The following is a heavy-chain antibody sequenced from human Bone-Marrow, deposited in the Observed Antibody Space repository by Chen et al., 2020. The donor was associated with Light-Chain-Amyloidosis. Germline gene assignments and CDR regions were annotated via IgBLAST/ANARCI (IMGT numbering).Heavy chain of an antibody. CDR2: IYPDDAAA. V-gene: IGHV5-51*01. D-gene: IGHD5-12*01. CDR3: ARRRDGYNFDY. J-gene: IGHJ4*02. CDR1: GYTFPNYW. Sequence: EVQLEQSGPEVKKPGESLKISCKGSGYTFPNYWIGWVRQMPGKGLEWMGVIYPDDAAAGYSPSFEGQVTISADKSITTAYLQWRSLKASDTAMYYCARRRDGYNFDYWGQGTLVTVSS.